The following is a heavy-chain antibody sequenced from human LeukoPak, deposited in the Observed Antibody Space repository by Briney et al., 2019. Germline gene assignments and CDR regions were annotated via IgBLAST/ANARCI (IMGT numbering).Heavy chain of an antibody. CDR3: AKDYRFSDPKSGLASDH. D-gene: IGHD3-16*02. J-gene: IGHJ4*02. CDR2: IIPIFGTA. CDR1: GGTFSSYA. V-gene: IGHV1-69*13. Sequence: AASVKVSCKASGGTFSSYAISWVRQAPGQGLEWMGGIIPIFGTANYAQKFQGRVTITADESTSTAYMELSSLRSEDTAVYYCAKDYRFSDPKSGLASDHWGQGTLVTVSS.